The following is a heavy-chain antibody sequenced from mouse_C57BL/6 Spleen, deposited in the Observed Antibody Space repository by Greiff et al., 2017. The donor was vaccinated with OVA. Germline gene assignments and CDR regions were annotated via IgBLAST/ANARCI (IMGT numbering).Heavy chain of an antibody. Sequence: QVQLKQSGAELVRPGASVKLSCKASGYTFTDYYINWVKQRPGQGLEWIARIYPGSGNTYYNEKFKGKATLTAEKSSSTAYMQLSSLTSEDSAVYFCARSTAGYYFDYWGQGTTLTVSS. V-gene: IGHV1-76*01. CDR1: GYTFTDYY. D-gene: IGHD3-2*01. CDR3: ARSTAGYYFDY. J-gene: IGHJ2*01. CDR2: IYPGSGNT.